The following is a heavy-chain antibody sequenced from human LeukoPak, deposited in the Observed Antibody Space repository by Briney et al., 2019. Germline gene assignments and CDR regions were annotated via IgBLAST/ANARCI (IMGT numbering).Heavy chain of an antibody. CDR3: ARVASRAFDF. V-gene: IGHV3-66*01. CDR1: GFTVSNNY. Sequence: GGSLRLSCAASGFTVSNNYMTWVRQAPGKGLEWVSVIYTGVTTYYADSVRGRFTFSRDNSKNTLYLRMSSLRVEDTAVYYCARVASRAFDFWGQGAPVTVSS. CDR2: IYTGVTT. J-gene: IGHJ4*02.